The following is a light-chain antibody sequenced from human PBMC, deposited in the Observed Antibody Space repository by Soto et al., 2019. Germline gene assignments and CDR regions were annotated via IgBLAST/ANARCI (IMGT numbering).Light chain of an antibody. CDR3: QQYGYSPWT. CDR1: QSVSNNY. CDR2: VAS. J-gene: IGKJ1*01. V-gene: IGKV3-20*01. Sequence: DIVLTQSPGTLSLSLGERAILSCRASQSVSNNYLAWYQQKPGQAPRLLIYVASSRATGAPDRFSGSGSETDFTLTISRLEPEDSAVYYCQQYGYSPWTFGQGTKVDIK.